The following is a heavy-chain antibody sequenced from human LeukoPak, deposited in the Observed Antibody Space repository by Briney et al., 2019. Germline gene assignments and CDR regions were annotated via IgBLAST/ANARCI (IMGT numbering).Heavy chain of an antibody. CDR3: AKMQGYFDY. V-gene: IGHV3-23*01. CDR1: GSIPFNSYS. CDR2: ITSSGEAT. J-gene: IGHJ4*02. Sequence: GGSLRLSCAASGSIPFNSYSMSWVRQAPGKGLEWVSAITSSGEATYYADSVKGRFTISRDNSKNMVYLQMNSLRAEDAATYYCAKMQGYFDYWGQGSLVTVSS.